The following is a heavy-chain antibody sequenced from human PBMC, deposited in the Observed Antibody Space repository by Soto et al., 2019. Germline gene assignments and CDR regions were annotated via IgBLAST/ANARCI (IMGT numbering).Heavy chain of an antibody. Sequence: SVKVSCKASGGTFSSYTISWVRQAPGQGLEWMGRINPILGIANYAQKFQGRVTITADKSTSTAYMELSSLRSEDTAVYYCARHLYYDSTRAFDLWGRGTLVTVSS. J-gene: IGHJ2*01. CDR3: ARHLYYDSTRAFDL. CDR1: GGTFSSYT. V-gene: IGHV1-69*02. CDR2: INPILGIA. D-gene: IGHD3-22*01.